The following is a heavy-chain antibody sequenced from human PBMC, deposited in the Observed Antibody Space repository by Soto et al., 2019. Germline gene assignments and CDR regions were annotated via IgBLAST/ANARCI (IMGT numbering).Heavy chain of an antibody. D-gene: IGHD3-10*01. Sequence: SETLSLTCTVSGGSISSGGYYWSRIRQPPGKGLEWIGYIYYSGSTNYNPSLKSRVTISVDTSKNQFSLKLNSVTAAVTAVYYCARSSAQYDSGSYEGGNYSFDSWGQGTPVTVSS. V-gene: IGHV4-61*08. J-gene: IGHJ4*02. CDR2: IYYSGST. CDR1: GGSISSGGYY. CDR3: ARSSAQYDSGSYEGGNYSFDS.